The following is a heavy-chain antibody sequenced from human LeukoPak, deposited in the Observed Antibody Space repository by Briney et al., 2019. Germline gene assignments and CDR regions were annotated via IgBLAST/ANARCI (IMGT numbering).Heavy chain of an antibody. CDR3: ARRAPSHDFDD. J-gene: IGHJ4*02. V-gene: IGHV3-20*04. CDR1: GFTFDDHD. CDR2: INWHGGST. Sequence: GGSLRLSCAASGFTFDDHDMSWVRQAPGKGLEWVSGINWHGGSTGYADSVKGRFTISRDNAKNSLYLQMNSLRVEDTALYYCARRAPSHDFDDWGQGTLVTVSS.